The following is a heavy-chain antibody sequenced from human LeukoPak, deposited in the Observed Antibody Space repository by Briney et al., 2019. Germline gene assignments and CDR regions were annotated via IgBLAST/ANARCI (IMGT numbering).Heavy chain of an antibody. J-gene: IGHJ4*02. Sequence: SVKVSCKASGGTFSSYAISWVRQAPGQGLEWMGRIIPILGIANYAQKFQGRVTITADKFTSTAYMELSSLRSEDTDVYYCTAADFYCSSTSCYDAYFDYWGQGTLVTVSS. CDR3: TAADFYCSSTSCYDAYFDY. CDR2: IIPILGIA. D-gene: IGHD2-2*01. CDR1: GGTFSSYA. V-gene: IGHV1-69*04.